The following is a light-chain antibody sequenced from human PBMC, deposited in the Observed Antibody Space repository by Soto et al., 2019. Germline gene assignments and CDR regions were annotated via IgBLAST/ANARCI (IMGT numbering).Light chain of an antibody. Sequence: DIQMTQAPSTLSASVGDRGTITCRASQSISSWLAWYQQKPGKAPKLLIYKASSLESGVPSRFSGSGSGTEFTLTISSLQPDDFATYYCQQYNSYSLTFGGGPKVDIK. CDR2: KAS. CDR3: QQYNSYSLT. V-gene: IGKV1-5*03. J-gene: IGKJ4*01. CDR1: QSISSW.